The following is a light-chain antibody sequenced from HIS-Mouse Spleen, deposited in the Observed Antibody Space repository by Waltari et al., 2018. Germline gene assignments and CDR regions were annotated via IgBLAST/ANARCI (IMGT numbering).Light chain of an antibody. CDR1: ELPKKY. J-gene: IGLJ2*01. CDR2: EDS. CDR3: YSTDSSGNHRV. V-gene: IGLV3-10*01. Sequence: SYELTQPPSVSVSPGQTARTTCSGEELPKKYTYWYQQKSGQAPVLVIYEDSKRPSGIPERFSGSSSGTMATLTISGAQVEDEADYYCYSTDSSGNHRVFGGGTKLTVL.